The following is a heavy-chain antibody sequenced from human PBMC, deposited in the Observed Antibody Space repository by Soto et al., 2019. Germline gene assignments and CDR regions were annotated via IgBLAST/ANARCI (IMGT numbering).Heavy chain of an antibody. V-gene: IGHV3-23*01. J-gene: IGHJ6*02. Sequence: GGSLRLSCAASGFTFSSYAMSWVRQAPGKGLEWVSAISGSGGSTYYADSVKGRFTISRDNSKNTLYLQMNSLRAEDTAVYYCAKAVKRTTSGSHDHRHYYYGMDVWGQGTTVTVSS. CDR1: GFTFSSYA. CDR3: AKAVKRTTSGSHDHRHYYYGMDV. CDR2: ISGSGGST. D-gene: IGHD1-1*01.